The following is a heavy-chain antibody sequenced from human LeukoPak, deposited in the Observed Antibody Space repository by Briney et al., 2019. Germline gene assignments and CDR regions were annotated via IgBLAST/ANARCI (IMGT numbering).Heavy chain of an antibody. CDR2: ISSSSSYI. Sequence: GGSLRLSCADSGFTFSSYSMNWVRQAPGKGLEWVSSISSSSSYIYYADSVKGRFTISRDNAKNSLYLQMNSLRAEDTAVYYCARDGSMYYFDYWGQGTLVTVSS. J-gene: IGHJ4*02. CDR3: ARDGSMYYFDY. V-gene: IGHV3-21*01. D-gene: IGHD3-10*01. CDR1: GFTFSSYS.